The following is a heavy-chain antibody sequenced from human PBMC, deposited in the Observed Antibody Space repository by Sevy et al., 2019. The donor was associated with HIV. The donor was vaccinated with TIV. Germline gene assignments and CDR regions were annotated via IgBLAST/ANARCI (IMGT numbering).Heavy chain of an antibody. V-gene: IGHV3-23*01. CDR3: AREGCTKPHDY. CDR2: LSFGCGEI. D-gene: IGHD2-8*01. Sequence: GGSLRLSCAASGFTFSKYSMSWVRQPPGKGLGWVSTLSFGCGEINYADSVKGRFTISRDNSKSSVYLRMNSLRPEDTAVYYCAREGCTKPHDYWGQGTLVTVSS. CDR1: GFTFSKYS. J-gene: IGHJ4*02.